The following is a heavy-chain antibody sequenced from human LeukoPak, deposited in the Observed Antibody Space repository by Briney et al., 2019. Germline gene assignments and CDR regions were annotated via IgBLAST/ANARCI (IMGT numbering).Heavy chain of an antibody. D-gene: IGHD1-7*01. CDR2: INHSGST. J-gene: IGHJ6*02. CDR3: ARALAGTTYYYCMDV. Sequence: PSETLSLTCAVYGGSYSGYYWSWIRQPPGKGLEWIGEINHSGSTNYNPSLKSRVTISVDTSKNQFSLKLSSVTAADTAVYYCARALAGTTYYYCMDVWGQGTTVTVSS. CDR1: GGSYSGYY. V-gene: IGHV4-34*01.